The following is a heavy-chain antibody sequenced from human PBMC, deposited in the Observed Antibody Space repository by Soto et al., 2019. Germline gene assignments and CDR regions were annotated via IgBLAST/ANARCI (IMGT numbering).Heavy chain of an antibody. J-gene: IGHJ4*02. CDR2: ISGRGGTT. CDR3: AKTPRQWLVYFDY. V-gene: IGHV3-23*01. CDR1: GFTFSNYA. D-gene: IGHD6-19*01. Sequence: GGSMRLSSAASGFTFSNYAVAWVNQNTGKGLEWVSGISGRGGTTYYADSGKGRFIISRDNSKDTLHLQMNSLRAEDTAVYYCAKTPRQWLVYFDYWGQGALVTVSS.